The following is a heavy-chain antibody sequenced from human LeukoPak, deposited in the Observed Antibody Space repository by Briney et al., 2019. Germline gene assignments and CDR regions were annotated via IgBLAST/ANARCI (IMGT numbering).Heavy chain of an antibody. CDR2: IYTSGST. CDR3: ARDRHGDKYHDAFDI. V-gene: IGHV4-4*07. D-gene: IGHD4-17*01. J-gene: IGHJ3*02. CDR1: GGSISSYY. Sequence: SSETLSLTCTVSGGSISSYYWSWIRQRAGKGLEWIGRIYTSGSTNYNPSLKSRVTMSVDTSKNQFSLKLSSVTAADTAVYYCARDRHGDKYHDAFDIWDQGTMVTVSS.